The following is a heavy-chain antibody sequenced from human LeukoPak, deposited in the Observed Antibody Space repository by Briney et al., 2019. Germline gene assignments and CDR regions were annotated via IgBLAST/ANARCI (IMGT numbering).Heavy chain of an antibody. CDR1: GGSTSSGSYY. Sequence: SQTLSLTCTVSGGSTSSGSYYWSWIRQPAGKGLEWIGRIYTSGSTNYNPSLKSRVTISVDTSKNQFSLKLSSVTAADTAVYYCARSYGSGSNLFDYWGQGTLVTVSS. CDR3: ARSYGSGSNLFDY. V-gene: IGHV4-61*02. D-gene: IGHD3-10*01. CDR2: IYTSGST. J-gene: IGHJ4*02.